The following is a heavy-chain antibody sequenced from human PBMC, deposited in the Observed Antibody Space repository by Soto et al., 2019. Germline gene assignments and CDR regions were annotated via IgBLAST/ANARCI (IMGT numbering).Heavy chain of an antibody. D-gene: IGHD3-16*01. J-gene: IGHJ6*02. Sequence: LRLSCAASGFSVSSNYMTWVRQAPGKGLEWVSVIYGDGNTDYADFVKGRFIISSDSSKNTLHLQMNSLRAEDTAVYYCARVPLFGYGMDVWGQGTTVTVSS. CDR2: IYGDGNT. CDR3: ARVPLFGYGMDV. V-gene: IGHV3-53*01. CDR1: GFSVSSNY.